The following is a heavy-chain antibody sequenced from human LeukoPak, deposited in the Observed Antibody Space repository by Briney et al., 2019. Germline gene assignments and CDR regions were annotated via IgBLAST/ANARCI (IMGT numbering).Heavy chain of an antibody. CDR2: IKSDGSST. J-gene: IGHJ6*03. CDR1: GFTFSDYW. CDR3: ARDQPGYCSSTSCDYYYMDV. Sequence: GGSLRLSCAASGFTFSDYWMHWVRQAPGKGLVWVSRIKSDGSSTSYADSVKGRFTITRDSAKNSLYLQMNSLRAEDTAVYYCARDQPGYCSSTSCDYYYMDVWGKGTTVTVSS. V-gene: IGHV3-74*01. D-gene: IGHD2-2*01.